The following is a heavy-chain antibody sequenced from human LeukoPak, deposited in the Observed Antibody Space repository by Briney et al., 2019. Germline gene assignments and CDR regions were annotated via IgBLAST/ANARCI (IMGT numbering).Heavy chain of an antibody. CDR2: ISSSNII. CDR3: ARDLTTVTQNFFDY. J-gene: IGHJ4*02. Sequence: GGSLRLSCVGSGFTFSIYSMNWVRQAPGKGLEWVSYISSSNIIHYTDSVKGRFTISRDNAKNSLYLQMNSLRVEDTAVYYCARDLTTVTQNFFDYWGQGTLVTVSS. V-gene: IGHV3-48*01. D-gene: IGHD4-17*01. CDR1: GFTFSIYS.